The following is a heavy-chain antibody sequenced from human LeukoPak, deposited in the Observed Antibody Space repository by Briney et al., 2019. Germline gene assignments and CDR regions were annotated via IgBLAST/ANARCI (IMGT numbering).Heavy chain of an antibody. CDR2: IWYDGSNK. CDR3: ARGWYNSGYYCDY. V-gene: IGHV3-33*01. Sequence: GGSLRLSCAASGFTFSSYDMHWVRQAPGKGLEWVAVIWYDGSNKYYADSVKGRFTISRDNSKNTLYLQMNSLRAEDTAVYYCARGWYNSGYYCDYWGQGTLVTVSS. CDR1: GFTFSSYD. D-gene: IGHD6-19*01. J-gene: IGHJ4*02.